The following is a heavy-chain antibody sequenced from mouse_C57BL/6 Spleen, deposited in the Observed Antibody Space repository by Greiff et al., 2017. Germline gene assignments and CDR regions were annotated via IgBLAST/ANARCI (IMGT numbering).Heavy chain of an antibody. V-gene: IGHV7-3*01. Sequence: EVQLQESGGGLVQPGGSLSLSCAASGFTFTDYYMSWVRQPPGKALEWLGFIRNKANGYTTEYSASVKGRFTISRDNSQSILYLQMNALRAEDSATYYSARYDWDVYAMDYWGQGTSVTVSS. CDR3: ARYDWDVYAMDY. D-gene: IGHD4-1*01. CDR1: GFTFTDYY. J-gene: IGHJ4*01. CDR2: IRNKANGYTT.